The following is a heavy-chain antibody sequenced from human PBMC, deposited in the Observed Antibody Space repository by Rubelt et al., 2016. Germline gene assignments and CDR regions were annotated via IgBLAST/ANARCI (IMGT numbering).Heavy chain of an antibody. CDR1: GGSISSTAYY. V-gene: IGHV4-39*01. CDR3: ARVTYTGNYGRGWFDP. CDR2: IYSGWGA. Sequence: QLQLQLSGPRLVKPSETLSLTCTVSGGSISSTAYYWGWVRQPPGKGLEWIGSIYSGWGADCNPSLKSRVTISVDTPNHQFSRKLGSVTAADTAVYYFARVTYTGNYGRGWFDPWGQGTLVTVSS. J-gene: IGHJ5*02. D-gene: IGHD1-1*01.